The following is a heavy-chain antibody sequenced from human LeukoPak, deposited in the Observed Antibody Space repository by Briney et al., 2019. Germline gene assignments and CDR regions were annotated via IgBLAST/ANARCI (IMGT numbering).Heavy chain of an antibody. Sequence: SETLSLTCTVSGGSVSSSSFYWSWIRQPPGKGLEWIGYIYYSGSTNYNPSLKSRVTISVDTSKNQFSLKLSSVTAADTAVYYCVRSWGEDYWGQGTLVTVSS. J-gene: IGHJ4*02. CDR1: GGSVSSSSFY. CDR2: IYYSGST. D-gene: IGHD3-16*01. V-gene: IGHV4-61*01. CDR3: VRSWGEDY.